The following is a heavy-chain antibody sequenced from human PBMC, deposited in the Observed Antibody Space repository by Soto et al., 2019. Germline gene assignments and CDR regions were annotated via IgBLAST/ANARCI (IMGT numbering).Heavy chain of an antibody. CDR3: ARCIKYGDSSRWFDP. CDR2: MNPNSVNT. D-gene: IGHD4-17*01. J-gene: IGHJ5*02. Sequence: QVQLVQSGAEVKKPGASVKVSCKASGYTFTSYDINWVRQATGQGLEYLGWMNPNSVNTGYVQKFQGRVTMTRDTAISTADMELSSLRSEDTAVYYCARCIKYGDSSRWFDPGGQGTLVTVSS. V-gene: IGHV1-8*01. CDR1: GYTFTSYD.